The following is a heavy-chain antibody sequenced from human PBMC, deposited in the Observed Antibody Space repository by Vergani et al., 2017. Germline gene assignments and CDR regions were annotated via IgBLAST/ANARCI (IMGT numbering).Heavy chain of an antibody. Sequence: EVQLVESGGGLVQPGGSLRLSCAASGFTFSSYWMHWVRQAPGKGLVWVSGISGSGGSTYYAGSVKGRFTISRDSSKNTLYLQMNSLRVEDTAVYYCARWGNEKRLDSWGQGTLVTVSS. CDR2: ISGSGGST. V-gene: IGHV3-23*04. CDR3: ARWGNEKRLDS. J-gene: IGHJ5*01. D-gene: IGHD1-1*01. CDR1: GFTFSSYW.